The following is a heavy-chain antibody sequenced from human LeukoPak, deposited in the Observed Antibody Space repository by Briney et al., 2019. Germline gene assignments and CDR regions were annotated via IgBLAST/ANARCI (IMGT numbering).Heavy chain of an antibody. CDR3: AKGQIAVAGLYNWFDP. J-gene: IGHJ5*02. V-gene: IGHV3-23*01. CDR1: GFTFSSYA. CDR2: ISGSGGST. D-gene: IGHD6-19*01. Sequence: PGGSLRLSCAASGFTFSSYAMSWVRQAPGKGLEWVSAISGSGGSTYYADSVKGRFTISRDNSKNTLYLQMNSLRAEDTAVYYCAKGQIAVAGLYNWFDPWGQGTLVTVSS.